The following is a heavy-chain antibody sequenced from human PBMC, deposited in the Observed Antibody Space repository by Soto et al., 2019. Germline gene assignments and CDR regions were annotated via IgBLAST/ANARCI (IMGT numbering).Heavy chain of an antibody. CDR1: GVSISSSYW. CDR2: ISHSGST. Sequence: SETLSLTCAVSGVSISSSYWWSWVRQPPGKGLEWIGEISHSGSTVYNPSLKSRLTISVDKSKKQISLILTSVAAADTAVYYCARSPLATYYFDHWGQGTAVTVSS. V-gene: IGHV4-4*02. J-gene: IGHJ4*01. CDR3: ARSPLATYYFDH.